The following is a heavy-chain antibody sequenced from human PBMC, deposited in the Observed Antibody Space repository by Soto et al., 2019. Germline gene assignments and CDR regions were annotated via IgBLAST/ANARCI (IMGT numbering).Heavy chain of an antibody. CDR1: GGSISSSNW. D-gene: IGHD3-10*01. V-gene: IGHV4-4*02. Sequence: SETLSLTCAVSGGSISSSNWWSWVRQPPGKGLEWIGEIYHSGSTNYNPSLKSRVTISVDKSKNQFSLKLSSVTAADTAVYYCARGRERDDWSGGYSIDYWGQGTLVTVSS. CDR2: IYHSGST. J-gene: IGHJ4*02. CDR3: ARGRERDDWSGGYSIDY.